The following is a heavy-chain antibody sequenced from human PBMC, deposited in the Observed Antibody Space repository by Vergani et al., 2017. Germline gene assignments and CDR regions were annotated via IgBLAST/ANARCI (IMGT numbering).Heavy chain of an antibody. CDR1: GGTFSSYA. V-gene: IGHV1-69*11. J-gene: IGHJ4*02. D-gene: IGHD5-18*01. CDR3: ATDAQLWRRFDY. CDR2: IIPILGTA. Sequence: QVQLVQSGAEVKKPGSSVKVSCKASGGTFSSYAISWVRQAPGQGLEWMGRIIPILGTANYAQKFQGRVTITADESTSTAYMALSSLRSEDTAVYYCATDAQLWRRFDYWGQGTLVTVSS.